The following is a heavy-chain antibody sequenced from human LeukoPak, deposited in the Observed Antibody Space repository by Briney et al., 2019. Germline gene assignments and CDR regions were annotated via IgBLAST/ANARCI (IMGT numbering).Heavy chain of an antibody. D-gene: IGHD5-12*01. CDR3: AKGAYDYIEMGYFDY. Sequence: GGSLRLSCAASGFSLTNFAMSWVRQAPGKGLEWVSLIIGSSGDTFYADSVKGRFTISRDNSKNRLYLQMNSLRAEDTDLYYCAKGAYDYIEMGYFDYWGQGTLVTVSS. CDR2: IIGSSGDT. J-gene: IGHJ4*02. V-gene: IGHV3-23*01. CDR1: GFSLTNFA.